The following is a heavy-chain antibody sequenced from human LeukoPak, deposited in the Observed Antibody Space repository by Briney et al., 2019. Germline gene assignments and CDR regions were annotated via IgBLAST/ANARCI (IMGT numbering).Heavy chain of an antibody. CDR1: GFTFSDYY. CDR2: IASSSSYT. V-gene: IGHV3-11*06. D-gene: IGHD5-12*01. CDR3: ARAIEATRRSTGTCNYFNY. J-gene: IGHJ4*02. Sequence: GGSLRLSCAASGFTFSDYYMSWIRQAPGKGLEWVSYIASSSSYTNYADSVKGRFTISRDNAKNSLYLQMNSLRAEDTAVYYCARAIEATRRSTGTCNYFNYWGQGTLVTVSS.